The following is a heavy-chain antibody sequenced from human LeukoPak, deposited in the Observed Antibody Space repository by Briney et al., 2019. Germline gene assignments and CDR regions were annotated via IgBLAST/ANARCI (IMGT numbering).Heavy chain of an antibody. D-gene: IGHD3-9*01. V-gene: IGHV3-30*02. CDR2: IRYDGSNE. CDR1: GFTFSTYG. Sequence: PGGSLRLSCAASGFTFSTYGMHWVRQAPGKGLEWVAFIRYDGSNEYYADSVKGRFTISRDNSKNTLYLQMNSLRAEDTAVYYCASSLVLRYSTSYYYYYYMDVWGKGTTVTVSS. J-gene: IGHJ6*03. CDR3: ASSLVLRYSTSYYYYYYMDV.